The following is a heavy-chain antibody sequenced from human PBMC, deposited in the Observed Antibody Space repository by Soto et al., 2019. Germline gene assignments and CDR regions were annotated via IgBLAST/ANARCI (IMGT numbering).Heavy chain of an antibody. CDR2: IIPILGIA. CDR3: AGGPFYYESSGYYLPPNDVFDM. Sequence: SVKVSCKASGYTFTSYAIHWVRQAPGQGLEWMGRIIPILGIANYAQKFQGRVTITADKSTSTAYMELSSLRSEDTAVYYCAGGPFYYESSGYYLPPNDVFDMGGKGKRVTV. D-gene: IGHD3-22*01. CDR1: GYTFTSYA. J-gene: IGHJ3*02. V-gene: IGHV1-69*04.